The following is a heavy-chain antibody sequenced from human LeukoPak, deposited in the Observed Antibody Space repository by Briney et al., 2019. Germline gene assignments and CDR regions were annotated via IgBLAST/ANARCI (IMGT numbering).Heavy chain of an antibody. CDR2: ISYDGSNK. J-gene: IGHJ4*02. CDR1: GFTFSSCD. D-gene: IGHD2-15*01. Sequence: GGSLSLFCAASGFTFSSCDTHWVRQAPGKGLEWVAVISYDGSNKYYADSVKGRFTISRDNSKNTLYLQMNSLRAEDTAVYYCAKAGYSDGNCYSRGFYCWGQGTLVTVSS. V-gene: IGHV3-30*18. CDR3: AKAGYSDGNCYSRGFYC.